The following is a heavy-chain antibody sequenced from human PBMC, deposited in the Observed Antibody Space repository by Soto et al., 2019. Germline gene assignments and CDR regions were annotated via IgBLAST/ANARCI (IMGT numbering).Heavy chain of an antibody. CDR1: GYTFTSYG. CDR2: ISAYNGNT. CDR3: ARAYDYYDSSGYYYSFDY. V-gene: IGHV1-18*01. D-gene: IGHD3-22*01. J-gene: IGHJ4*02. Sequence: QVQLVQSGAEVKKPGASVKVSCKASGYTFTSYGISWVRQAPGQGLEWMGWISAYNGNTNYAQKLQGRVTVTTDTSTSTAYMELRSLRSDDTAVYYCARAYDYYDSSGYYYSFDYWGQGTLVTVSS.